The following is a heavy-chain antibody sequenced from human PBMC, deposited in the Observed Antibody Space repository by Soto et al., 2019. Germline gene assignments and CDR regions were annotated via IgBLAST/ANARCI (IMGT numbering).Heavy chain of an antibody. D-gene: IGHD3-22*01. V-gene: IGHV3-23*01. CDR3: AKARYDSSGYYYGY. CDR1: GFTFSNYA. J-gene: IGHJ4*02. CDR2: ISGSGGST. Sequence: EVQLLESGGGLVQPGGSLRLSCVASGFTFSNYAMSWVRQAPGRGLEWVSAISGSGGSTYYADSVRDRFTISRDNSKNTLYLQMNSLRVEDTAVYYCAKARYDSSGYYYGYWGQGTLVTVSS.